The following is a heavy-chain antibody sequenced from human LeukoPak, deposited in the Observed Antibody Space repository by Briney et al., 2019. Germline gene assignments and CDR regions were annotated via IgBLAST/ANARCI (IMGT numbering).Heavy chain of an antibody. D-gene: IGHD3-10*01. J-gene: IGHJ5*02. CDR3: AAAWFGLTYNWFDP. CDR2: IVVGSGNT. V-gene: IGHV1-58*02. CDR1: GFTFTSSA. Sequence: SVKVSCKASGFTFTSSAMQWVRQARGQRLEWIGWIVVGSGNTNYAQKFQERVTITRVMSTSTAYMELSSLRSEDTAVYYCAAAWFGLTYNWFDPWGQGTLVTVSS.